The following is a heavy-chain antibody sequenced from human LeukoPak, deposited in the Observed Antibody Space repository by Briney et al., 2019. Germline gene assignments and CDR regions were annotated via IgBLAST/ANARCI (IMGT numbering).Heavy chain of an antibody. D-gene: IGHD2-21*01. CDR1: EFTFDDYA. CDR3: AKAPVTSCRGAYCYPFDY. J-gene: IGHJ4*02. CDR2: ISWDGGST. Sequence: GGSLRLSCAASEFTFDDYAMHWVRQAPGKGLEWVSLISWDGGSTYYADSVKGRFTISRDNSKNSLYLQMNSLRAEDAAVYYCAKAPVTSCRGAYCYPFDYWGQGTLVTVSS. V-gene: IGHV3-43D*03.